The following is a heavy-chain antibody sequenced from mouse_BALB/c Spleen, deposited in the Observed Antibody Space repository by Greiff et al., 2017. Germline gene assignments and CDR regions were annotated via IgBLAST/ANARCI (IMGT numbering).Heavy chain of an antibody. D-gene: IGHD1-1*01. CDR1: GYTFTSYT. CDR3: ARYIYYYGSSDY. Sequence: VQLQQSAAELARPGASVKMSCKASGYTFTSYTMHWVKQRPGQGLEWIGYINPSSGYTEYNQKFKDKTTLTADKSSSTAYMQLSSLTSEDSAVYYCARYIYYYGSSDYWGQGTTLTVAS. V-gene: IGHV1-4*02. CDR2: INPSSGYT. J-gene: IGHJ2*01.